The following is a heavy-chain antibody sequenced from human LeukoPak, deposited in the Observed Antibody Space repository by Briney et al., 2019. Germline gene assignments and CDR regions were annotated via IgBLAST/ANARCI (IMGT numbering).Heavy chain of an antibody. D-gene: IGHD3-10*01. Sequence: GASVTVSFTVSGYTLTDLCMHWMRQAPGKGLEWMGGFDPEDGETIYAQKFQGRVTMTEDTSTDTASMGLSSLRSEDTAGYYGATGGTSTYYSIWGQGTLVTVSS. CDR1: GYTLTDLC. CDR2: FDPEDGET. V-gene: IGHV1-24*01. J-gene: IGHJ4*02. CDR3: ATGGTSTYYSI.